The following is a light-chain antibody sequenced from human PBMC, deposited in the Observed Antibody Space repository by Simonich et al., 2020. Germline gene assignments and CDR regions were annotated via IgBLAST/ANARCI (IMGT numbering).Light chain of an antibody. CDR2: WAS. CDR1: QSVVYSSNNKNY. J-gene: IGKJ2*01. CDR3: QQYYSTPPT. Sequence: DIVMTQSPDSLAVSLGERATINCKSSQSVVYSSNNKNYLAWYQQKPGQPPQLLIYWASTRESGVPDRFSGSGSGTDFTLTISSLQAEDVAVYYCQQYYSTPPTFGQGTKLEIK. V-gene: IGKV4-1*01.